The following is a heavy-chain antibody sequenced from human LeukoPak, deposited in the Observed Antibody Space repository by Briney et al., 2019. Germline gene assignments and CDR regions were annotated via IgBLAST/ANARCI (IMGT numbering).Heavy chain of an antibody. CDR3: AKAARLGPSHFDY. CDR1: GFTFTIYG. Sequence: GGSLRLSRAASGFTFTIYGMRWVRQAPGKGLGWVAVIWFDGNNKFYADSVKGRFTFSRDNSKNTLYLHMSSLRGQDTAVYYCAKAARLGPSHFDYWGRGTLVTVSS. D-gene: IGHD6-25*01. CDR2: IWFDGNNK. V-gene: IGHV3-33*06. J-gene: IGHJ4*02.